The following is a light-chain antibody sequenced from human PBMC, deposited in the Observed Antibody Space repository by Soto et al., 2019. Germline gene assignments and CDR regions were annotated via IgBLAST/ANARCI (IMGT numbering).Light chain of an antibody. CDR3: QHYNSYSEA. V-gene: IGKV1-5*03. CDR1: QTISSW. CDR2: KAS. Sequence: DIQMTQSPSTLSGSVGDRVTITCRASQTISSWLAWYQQKPGKAPKLLIYKASTLKSGVPSRFSGSGSGTEFTLTISSLQHDEFASYLCQHYNSYSEAFGQGTKVEL. J-gene: IGKJ1*01.